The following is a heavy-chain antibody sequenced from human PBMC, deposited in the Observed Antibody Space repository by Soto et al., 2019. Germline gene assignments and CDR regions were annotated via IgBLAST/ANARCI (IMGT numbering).Heavy chain of an antibody. D-gene: IGHD6-13*01. Sequence: VKVSCKASGGTFSSYAISWVRQAPGQGLEWMGGIIPIFGTANYAQKFQGRVTITADESTSTAYMELSSLRSEDTAVYYCARHWQQLAYFDYWGQGTLVTVSS. V-gene: IGHV1-69*13. J-gene: IGHJ4*02. CDR3: ARHWQQLAYFDY. CDR1: GGTFSSYA. CDR2: IIPIFGTA.